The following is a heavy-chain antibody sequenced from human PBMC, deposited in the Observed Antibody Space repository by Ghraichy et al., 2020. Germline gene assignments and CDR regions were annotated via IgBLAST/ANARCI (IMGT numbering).Heavy chain of an antibody. J-gene: IGHJ6*02. D-gene: IGHD3/OR15-3a*01. CDR1: GFTFSSYD. V-gene: IGHV3-13*01. CDR2: IGTAGDT. CDR3: ARGGQYYRPGDWYYGMDV. Sequence: GGSLRLSCAASGFTFSSYDMHWVRQATGKGLEWVSAIGTAGDTYYPGSVKGRFTISRENAKNSLYLQMNSLRAGDTAVYYCARGGQYYRPGDWYYGMDVWGQGTTVTVSS.